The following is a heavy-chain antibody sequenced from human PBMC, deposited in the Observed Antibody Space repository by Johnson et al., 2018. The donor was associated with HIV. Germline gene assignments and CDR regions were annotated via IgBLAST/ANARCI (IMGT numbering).Heavy chain of an antibody. CDR2: ISWHSGSI. CDR3: AKAGAAVIHFDI. J-gene: IGHJ3*02. V-gene: IGHV3-9*01. CDR1: GFTFSTYG. Sequence: VQLVESGGGVVQPGRSLRLSCVASGFTFSTYGMHWVRQAPGKGLEWVSGISWHSGSIGYADSVKGRFTISRDNAKNSLYLQMNRLSAEDTALYYWAKAGAAVIHFDIWGQGTMVTVSS. D-gene: IGHD6-13*01.